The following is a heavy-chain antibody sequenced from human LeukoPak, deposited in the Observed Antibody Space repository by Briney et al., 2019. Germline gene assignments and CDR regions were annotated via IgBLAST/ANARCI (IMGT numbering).Heavy chain of an antibody. D-gene: IGHD2-21*02. CDR3: ARDLRVVTAIFDY. V-gene: IGHV3-21*01. Sequence: GGSLRLSCAASGFTFSSYSMNWVRQAPGKGLEWASSISSSSSYIYYADSVKGRFTISRDNAKNSLYLQMNSLRAEDTAVYYCARDLRVVTAIFDYWGQGTLVTVSS. CDR1: GFTFSSYS. CDR2: ISSSSSYI. J-gene: IGHJ4*02.